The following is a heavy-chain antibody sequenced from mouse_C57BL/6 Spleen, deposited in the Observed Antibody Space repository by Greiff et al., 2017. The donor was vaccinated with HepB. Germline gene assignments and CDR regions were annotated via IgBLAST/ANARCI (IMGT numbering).Heavy chain of an antibody. CDR3: ARELRFWYFDG. D-gene: IGHD1-1*01. J-gene: IGHJ1*03. Sequence: EVQVVESEGGLVQPGSSMKLSCTASGFTFSDYYMAWVRQVPEKGLEWVANINYDGSSTYYLDSLKSRFIISRDNAKNILYLQMSSLKSEDTATYYCARELRFWYFDGWGTGTTVTVSS. V-gene: IGHV5-16*01. CDR2: INYDGSST. CDR1: GFTFSDYY.